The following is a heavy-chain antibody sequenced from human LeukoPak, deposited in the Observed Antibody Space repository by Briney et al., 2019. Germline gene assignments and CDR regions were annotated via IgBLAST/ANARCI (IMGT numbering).Heavy chain of an antibody. J-gene: IGHJ4*02. CDR1: GFTFDDYA. Sequence: GGSLRLSCAASGFTFDDYAMHWVRQAPGKGLEWVSGISWNSGSIGYADSVQGRFTISRDNAKNSLYLQMNSLRADDTALYYCAKPIEGSGSYYDSYFDYWGQGTLVTVSS. D-gene: IGHD3-10*01. V-gene: IGHV3-9*01. CDR2: ISWNSGSI. CDR3: AKPIEGSGSYYDSYFDY.